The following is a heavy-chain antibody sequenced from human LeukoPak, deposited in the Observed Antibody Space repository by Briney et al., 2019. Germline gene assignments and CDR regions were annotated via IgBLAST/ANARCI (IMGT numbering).Heavy chain of an antibody. D-gene: IGHD3-3*01. J-gene: IGHJ4*02. CDR1: GGSISNHY. V-gene: IGHV4-59*11. CDR3: ARGSGYYGFADY. CDR2: VYYSGIT. Sequence: SETLSLTCSVSGGSISNHYWSWIRQPPGKGLEWIGYVYYSGITNYNPSLTSRVTISVDTPKNQFSLNVSSVTAADTAVYYCARGSGYYGFADYWGQGTLVTVSS.